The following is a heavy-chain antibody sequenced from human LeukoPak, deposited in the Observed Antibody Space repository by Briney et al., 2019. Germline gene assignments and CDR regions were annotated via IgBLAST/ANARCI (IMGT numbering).Heavy chain of an antibody. J-gene: IGHJ6*02. D-gene: IGHD6-19*01. Sequence: GGSLRLSCTASGFTFGDYAMSWVRQAPGKGLEWVGFIRSKAYGGTTEYAASVKGRFTISRDDSKSIAYLQMNSLKTEDTAVYYCTSAAVAAYYYYYGMDVWGRGTTVTVSS. V-gene: IGHV3-49*04. CDR3: TSAAVAAYYYYYGMDV. CDR1: GFTFGDYA. CDR2: IRSKAYGGTT.